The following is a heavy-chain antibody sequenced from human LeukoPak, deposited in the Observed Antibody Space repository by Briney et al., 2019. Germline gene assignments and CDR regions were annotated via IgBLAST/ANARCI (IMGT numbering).Heavy chain of an antibody. D-gene: IGHD3-22*01. CDR3: AKGFAYYYDSSGYQIDY. CDR1: GFTFSSYG. CDR2: ISYDGSNK. V-gene: IGHV3-30*18. J-gene: IGHJ4*02. Sequence: GRSLRLSCAASGFTFSSYGMHWVRQAPGKGLEWVAVISYDGSNKYYADSVKGRFTIPRDNSKNTLYLQMNSLRAEDTAVYYCAKGFAYYYDSSGYQIDYWGQGTLVTVSS.